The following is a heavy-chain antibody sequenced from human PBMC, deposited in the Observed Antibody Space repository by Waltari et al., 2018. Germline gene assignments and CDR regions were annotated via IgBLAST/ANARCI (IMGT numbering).Heavy chain of an antibody. J-gene: IGHJ2*01. CDR1: GFTFDDYA. V-gene: IGHV3-9*01. CDR3: AKVLPYGDYVFDL. D-gene: IGHD4-17*01. CDR2: ISWNSGSI. Sequence: EVQLVESGGGLVQPGRSLRLSCAASGFTFDDYAMHWVRQAPGKGREWVSGISWNSGSIGYADSVKGRFTISRDNAKNSLYLQMNSLRAEDTALYYCAKVLPYGDYVFDLWGRGTLVTVSS.